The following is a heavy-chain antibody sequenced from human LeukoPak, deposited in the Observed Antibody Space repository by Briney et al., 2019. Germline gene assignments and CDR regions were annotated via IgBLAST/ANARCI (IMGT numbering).Heavy chain of an antibody. D-gene: IGHD6-13*01. Sequence: SQTLSLTCTVSGGSISSGDYYWSWIRQPPGKGLEWIGYIYYSGSTNYNPSLKSRVTISVDKSENQFSLKLSSVTAADTAVYYCARVGIAAAGTARWGQGTLVTVSS. V-gene: IGHV4-30-4*01. CDR2: IYYSGST. CDR3: ARVGIAAAGTAR. J-gene: IGHJ4*02. CDR1: GGSISSGDYY.